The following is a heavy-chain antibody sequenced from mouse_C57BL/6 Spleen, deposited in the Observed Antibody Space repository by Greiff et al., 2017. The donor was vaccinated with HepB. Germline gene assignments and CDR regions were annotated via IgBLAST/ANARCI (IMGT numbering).Heavy chain of an antibody. J-gene: IGHJ2*01. Sequence: EVKLVESGGGLVKPGGSLKLSCAASGFTFSDYGMHWVRQAPEKGLEWVAYISSGSSTIYYADTVKGRFTISRDNAKNTLFLQMTSLRSEDTAMYYCARPYDYDDYFDYLGQGTTLTVSS. V-gene: IGHV5-17*01. CDR2: ISSGSSTI. CDR3: ARPYDYDDYFDY. CDR1: GFTFSDYG. D-gene: IGHD2-4*01.